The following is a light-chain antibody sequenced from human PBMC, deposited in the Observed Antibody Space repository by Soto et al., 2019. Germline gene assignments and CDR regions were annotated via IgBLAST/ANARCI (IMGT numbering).Light chain of an antibody. Sequence: DIVMTQSPVTLSVSPGDRATLSCRASQSVGHNFAWFQQKPGQAPRLLIYGASTGATGIPDRFSGSGFGTEFTTTISSLQAEDLAVYYCQHYNYSPRTFGQGTKVEMK. J-gene: IGKJ1*01. CDR2: GAS. V-gene: IGKV3-15*01. CDR3: QHYNYSPRT. CDR1: QSVGHN.